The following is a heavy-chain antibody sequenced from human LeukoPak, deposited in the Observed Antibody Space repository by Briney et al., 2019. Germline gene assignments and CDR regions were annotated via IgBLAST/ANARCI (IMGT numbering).Heavy chain of an antibody. CDR3: ARESGSYYDILPFDP. V-gene: IGHV3-30*04. Sequence: GRSLRLSCAASGFTFSSYAMHWVRQAPGKGLEGVAVISYDGSNKYYADSVKSRFTISRDNSKNTLYLQMNSLRAEDTAVYYCARESGSYYDILPFDPWGQGTLVTVSS. CDR2: ISYDGSNK. J-gene: IGHJ5*02. CDR1: GFTFSSYA. D-gene: IGHD3-9*01.